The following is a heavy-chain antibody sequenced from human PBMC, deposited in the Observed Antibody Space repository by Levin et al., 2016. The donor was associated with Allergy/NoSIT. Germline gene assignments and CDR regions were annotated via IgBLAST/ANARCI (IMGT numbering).Heavy chain of an antibody. Sequence: SETLSLTCTVSGGSISSYYWSWIRQPPGKGLEWIGYIYYSGSTNYNPSLKSRVTISVDTSKNQFSLKLSSVTAADTAVYYCASYGNGLYYGMDVWGQGTTVTVSS. J-gene: IGHJ6*02. V-gene: IGHV4-59*01. CDR2: IYYSGST. CDR3: ASYGNGLYYGMDV. D-gene: IGHD4-23*01. CDR1: GGSISSYY.